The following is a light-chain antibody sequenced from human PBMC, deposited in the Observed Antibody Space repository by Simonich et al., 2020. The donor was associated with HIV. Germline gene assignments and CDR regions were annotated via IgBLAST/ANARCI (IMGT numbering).Light chain of an antibody. CDR2: VKSDGSN. CDR3: QTWGTGIRV. V-gene: IGLV4-69*01. Sequence: QLVLTQSPSASASLVASVKLTCTLSNGHRSYAIAWHQQEPEKGPRYLMKVKSDGSNSKGDGNPDRFSGSSSGAERYLTISSLQSEDEADYYCQTWGTGIRVFGGGTKLTVL. CDR1: NGHRSYA. J-gene: IGLJ3*02.